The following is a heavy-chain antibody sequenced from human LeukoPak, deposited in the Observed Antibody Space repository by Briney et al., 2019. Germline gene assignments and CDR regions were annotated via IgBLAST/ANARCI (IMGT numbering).Heavy chain of an antibody. CDR2: INSDGSST. Sequence: GGSLRLSCAASGFTFSSYWMHWVRQAPGRGLVWVSRINSDGSSTYYADSVRGRFTISRDNSKNTLYLQMNSLGAEDTAVYYCARVSYYDSSGYYFLSYVDYWGQGTLVTVSS. CDR3: ARVSYYDSSGYYFLSYVDY. J-gene: IGHJ4*02. CDR1: GFTFSSYW. V-gene: IGHV3-74*01. D-gene: IGHD3-22*01.